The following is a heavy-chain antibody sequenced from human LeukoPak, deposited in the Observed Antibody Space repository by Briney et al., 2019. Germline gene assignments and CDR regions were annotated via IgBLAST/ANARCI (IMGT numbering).Heavy chain of an antibody. Sequence: GGSLRLSCAASGFTFSSYAMSWVRQAPGKGLEWVSAISGSGGSTYYADSVKGRFTISRDNSKNTLYLQMNSLRAEDTAVYYCAKSLPNYYDSIGYSGFDYWGQGTLVTVSS. CDR3: AKSLPNYYDSIGYSGFDY. J-gene: IGHJ4*02. D-gene: IGHD3-22*01. CDR2: ISGSGGST. V-gene: IGHV3-23*01. CDR1: GFTFSSYA.